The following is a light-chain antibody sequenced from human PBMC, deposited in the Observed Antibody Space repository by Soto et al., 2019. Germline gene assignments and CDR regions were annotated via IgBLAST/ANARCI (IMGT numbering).Light chain of an antibody. CDR3: QQYNSYSPET. CDR2: DAS. J-gene: IGKJ1*01. Sequence: DIQITQSPSTLSASVGDRVTITCRASQSISSWLAWYQQKPGKAPKLLIYDASSLESGVPSRFSGSGSGTEFTLTISSLQPDDFATYYCQQYNSYSPETFGQGTKV. V-gene: IGKV1-5*01. CDR1: QSISSW.